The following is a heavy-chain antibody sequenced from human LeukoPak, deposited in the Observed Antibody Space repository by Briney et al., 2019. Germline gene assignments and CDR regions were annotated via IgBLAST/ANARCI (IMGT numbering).Heavy chain of an antibody. CDR2: IYYSGST. D-gene: IGHD3-16*02. CDR1: GGSISSYY. J-gene: IGHJ4*02. CDR3: ARSRGLNSAFGGVIVEYYFDY. Sequence: SETLSLTCTVSGGSISSYYWSWIRQPPGKGLEWIGYIYYSGSTNYNPSLKRRVTISVDTSKNQFSLKLSSVTAADTAVYYCARSRGLNSAFGGVIVEYYFDYWGQGTLVTVSS. V-gene: IGHV4-59*01.